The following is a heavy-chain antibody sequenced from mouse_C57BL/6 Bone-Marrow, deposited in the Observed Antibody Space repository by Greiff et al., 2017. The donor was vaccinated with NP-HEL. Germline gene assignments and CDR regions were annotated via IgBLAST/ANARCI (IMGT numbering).Heavy chain of an antibody. J-gene: IGHJ4*01. CDR1: GYTFTSYW. Sequence: VQLQQPGAELVKPGASVKMSCKASGYTFTSYWITWVKQRPGQGLEWIGDIYPGSGSTNYNEKFKSKATRTVDTSSSTAYMQISSLTSEDSAVYYCAVVAPYYYAMDYWGQGTSVTVSS. D-gene: IGHD1-1*01. CDR3: AVVAPYYYAMDY. CDR2: IYPGSGST. V-gene: IGHV1-55*01.